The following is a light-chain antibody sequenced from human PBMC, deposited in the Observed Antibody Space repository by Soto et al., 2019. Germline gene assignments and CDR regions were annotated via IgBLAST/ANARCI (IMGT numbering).Light chain of an antibody. CDR3: SSYTSSSTLV. J-gene: IGLJ2*01. Sequence: QSALTQPASVSGSHGQSITISCTGTSSDVGGYNYVSWYQQHPGKAPKLMIYDVSNRPSGVSNRFSGSKSGNTASLTISGLQAEDEADSYCSSYTSSSTLVFGGGTKLTVL. V-gene: IGLV2-14*01. CDR2: DVS. CDR1: SSDVGGYNY.